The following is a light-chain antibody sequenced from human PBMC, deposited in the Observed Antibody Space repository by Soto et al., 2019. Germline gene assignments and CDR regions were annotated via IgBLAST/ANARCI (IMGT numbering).Light chain of an antibody. CDR1: TGAVTSGHY. CDR3: LLSYSGARWV. CDR2: DTS. Sequence: QAVVTQEPSLTVSPGGTVTLICGSITGAVTSGHYPFWFQQKPGQAPRTLIYDTSNKHSWTPARFSGSLLGGKAALTLSGAQPEDEAEYYCLLSYSGARWVFGGGTKVTVL. J-gene: IGLJ3*02. V-gene: IGLV7-46*01.